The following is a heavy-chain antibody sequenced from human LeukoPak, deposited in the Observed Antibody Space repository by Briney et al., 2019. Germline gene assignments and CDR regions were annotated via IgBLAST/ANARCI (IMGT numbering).Heavy chain of an antibody. CDR2: IYYSGST. CDR3: ARAAGVVVPAAPRGTWFDP. V-gene: IGHV4-31*03. Sequence: SQTLSLTCTVSGGSISSGGYYWGWIRQHPGKGLEWIGYIYYSGSTYYNPSLKSRVTISVDTSKNQFSLKLSSVTAADTAVYYCARAAGVVVPAAPRGTWFDPWGQGTLVTVSS. J-gene: IGHJ5*02. D-gene: IGHD2-2*01. CDR1: GGSISSGGYY.